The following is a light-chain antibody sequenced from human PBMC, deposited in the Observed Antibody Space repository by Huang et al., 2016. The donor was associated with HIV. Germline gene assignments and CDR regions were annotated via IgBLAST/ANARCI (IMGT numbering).Light chain of an antibody. CDR2: KAS. CDR3: QHQWT. CDR1: QRISTW. V-gene: IGKV1-5*03. J-gene: IGKJ1*01. Sequence: DIQVTHAPSTLSAFVGDRVNITCRTSQRISTWLAWYQQRPGKAHNLLTSKASNLKTWVPSRFSGNGSGTEFSLPINGLQPDDLATYYCQHQWTFGQGTKVEIK.